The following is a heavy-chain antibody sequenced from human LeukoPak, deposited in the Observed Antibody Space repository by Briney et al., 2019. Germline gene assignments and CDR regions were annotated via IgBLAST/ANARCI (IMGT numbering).Heavy chain of an antibody. CDR2: ISYTGST. J-gene: IGHJ4*02. Sequence: SETLSLTCSVSGGSISSYSWSWVRQSPGKGLEWIGYISYTGSTNYNPSLKSRVTTSVDTSKNQFSLKLSSVTAADTAVYYCARQKGNFDYWGQGTLVTVSS. D-gene: IGHD3-10*01. V-gene: IGHV4-59*01. CDR3: ARQKGNFDY. CDR1: GGSISSYS.